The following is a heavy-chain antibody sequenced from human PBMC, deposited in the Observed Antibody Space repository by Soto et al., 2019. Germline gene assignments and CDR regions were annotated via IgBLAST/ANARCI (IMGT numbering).Heavy chain of an antibody. V-gene: IGHV4-39*07. CDR1: GGSISSSSYY. D-gene: IGHD6-13*01. CDR3: ARVSIAAAGMVVDY. Sequence: SDTLSLTCTVSGGSISSSSYYWGWIRQPPGKGLEWIGSIYYSGSTYYNPSLKSRVTISVDTSKNQFSLKLSSVTAADTAVYYCARVSIAAAGMVVDYWGQGTLVTVSS. J-gene: IGHJ4*02. CDR2: IYYSGST.